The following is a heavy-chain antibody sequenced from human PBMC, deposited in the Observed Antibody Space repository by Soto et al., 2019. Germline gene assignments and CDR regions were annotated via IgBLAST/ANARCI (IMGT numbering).Heavy chain of an antibody. D-gene: IGHD3-22*01. Sequence: QVQLVQSGAEVKKPGASVKVSCKASGYTFTSYYMHWVRQAPGQGLEWMGIINPSGGSTSYAQKSQGRVTMTRDTSTSTVYMELSSLRSEDTAVYYCARADVPNYYDSSGYSKALDYWGQGTLVTVSS. CDR2: INPSGGST. CDR3: ARADVPNYYDSSGYSKALDY. V-gene: IGHV1-46*01. J-gene: IGHJ4*02. CDR1: GYTFTSYY.